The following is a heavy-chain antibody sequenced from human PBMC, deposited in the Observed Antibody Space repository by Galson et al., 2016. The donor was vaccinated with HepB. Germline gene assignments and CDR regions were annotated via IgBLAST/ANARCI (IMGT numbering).Heavy chain of an antibody. CDR1: GYTFTNDA. V-gene: IGHV1-3*01. D-gene: IGHD6-13*01. J-gene: IGHJ6*02. Sequence: SVKVSCKASGYTFTNDAIHWVRQAPGQRLEWMGWINAANGNTKYSQKFQGRVTITRDTSARTAYMELSSLRFEDTAVYYCARDRSLVGWTAAGTDYYYTMDVWGQGTTVTVSS. CDR2: INAANGNT. CDR3: ARDRSLVGWTAAGTDYYYTMDV.